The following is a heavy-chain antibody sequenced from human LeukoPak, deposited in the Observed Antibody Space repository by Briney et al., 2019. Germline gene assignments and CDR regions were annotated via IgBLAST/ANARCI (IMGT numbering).Heavy chain of an antibody. CDR2: IIPIFGTA. D-gene: IGHD3-22*01. CDR1: GGTFSSYA. CDR3: ARTPSRLHDSSGYYYYFDY. Sequence: ASVKVSCKASGGTFSSYAISWVRQAPGQGLEWMGGIIPIFGTANYARKFQGRVTITADESTSTAYMELSSLRSEDTAVYYCARTPSRLHDSSGYYYYFDYWGQGTLVTVSS. V-gene: IGHV1-69*13. J-gene: IGHJ4*02.